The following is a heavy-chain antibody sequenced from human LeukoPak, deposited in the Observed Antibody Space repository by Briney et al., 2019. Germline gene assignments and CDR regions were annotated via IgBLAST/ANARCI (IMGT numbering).Heavy chain of an antibody. Sequence: GGSLRLSCAASGFTFSSYTMIWVRQAPGKGLEWVSAISGSGGSTYYADSVKGRFTISRDNSKNTLYLQMNSLRAEDTAVYYCAKDLLRKTAIVSGYYYYYSMDVCGKKTTVTVSS. D-gene: IGHD5-18*01. CDR3: AKDLLRKTAIVSGYYYYYSMDV. J-gene: IGHJ6*03. CDR2: ISGSGGST. CDR1: GFTFSSYT. V-gene: IGHV3-23*01.